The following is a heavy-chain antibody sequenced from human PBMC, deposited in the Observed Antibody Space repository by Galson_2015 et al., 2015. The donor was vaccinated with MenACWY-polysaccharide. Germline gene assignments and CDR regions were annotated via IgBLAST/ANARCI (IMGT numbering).Heavy chain of an antibody. D-gene: IGHD2-15*01. V-gene: IGHV3-23*01. CDR2: ISFSGGHR. Sequence: SLRLSCAASGFTFSSYAMTWVRQAPGKGLQWVSAISFSGGHRHYADSVKDRFTISRDNSKDTVYLQMDNLRAEDTAVYYCGKVAGFCSDATCYADYWGQGTLVTVSS. J-gene: IGHJ4*02. CDR3: GKVAGFCSDATCYADY. CDR1: GFTFSSYA.